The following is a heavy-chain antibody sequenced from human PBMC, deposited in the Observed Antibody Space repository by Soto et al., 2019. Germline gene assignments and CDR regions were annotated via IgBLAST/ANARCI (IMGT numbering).Heavy chain of an antibody. CDR3: ARFTKEPPPPDTPNDAFDI. J-gene: IGHJ3*02. CDR1: GGSFSGYY. CDR2: INHSGST. Sequence: SETLSLTCAVYGGSFSGYYWSWIRQPPGKGLEWIGEINHSGSTNYNPSLKRRVTISVDTSKNQFSLKLSSVTAADTAVYYCARFTKEPPPPDTPNDAFDIWGQGTMVTVSS. D-gene: IGHD1-26*01. V-gene: IGHV4-34*01.